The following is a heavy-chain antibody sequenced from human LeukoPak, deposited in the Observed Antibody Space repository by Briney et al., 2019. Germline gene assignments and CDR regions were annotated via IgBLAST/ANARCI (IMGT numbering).Heavy chain of an antibody. Sequence: ASVKVSCKASGYTFTNYDINWVRQATGQGLEWMGWMNPNSGNTGYAQKFQGRVTMTRNTSITTAYMELSSLGSDDTAVYYCARVRGGAPSLVAAFHIWGQGTMVTVSS. J-gene: IGHJ3*02. V-gene: IGHV1-8*01. D-gene: IGHD4-23*01. CDR2: MNPNSGNT. CDR1: GYTFTNYD. CDR3: ARVRGGAPSLVAAFHI.